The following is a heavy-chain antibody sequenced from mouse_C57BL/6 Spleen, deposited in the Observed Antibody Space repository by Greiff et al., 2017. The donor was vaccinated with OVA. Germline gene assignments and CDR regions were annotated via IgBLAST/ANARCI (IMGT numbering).Heavy chain of an antibody. CDR1: GFTFSSYA. D-gene: IGHD2-4*01. CDR2: ISDGGSYT. Sequence: EVKLVESGGGLVKPGGSLKLSCAASGFTFSSYAMSWVRQTPEKRLEWVATISDGGSYTYYPDNVKGRFTISRDNAKNNLYLQMSHLKSEDTAMYYGARGDYDYDGFAYWGQGTLVTVSA. J-gene: IGHJ3*01. CDR3: ARGDYDYDGFAY. V-gene: IGHV5-4*03.